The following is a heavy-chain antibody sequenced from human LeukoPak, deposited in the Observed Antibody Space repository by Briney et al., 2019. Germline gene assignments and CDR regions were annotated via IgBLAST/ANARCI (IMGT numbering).Heavy chain of an antibody. D-gene: IGHD1-1*01. Sequence: GASVKVSCKASGGTFSSYAISWVRQAPGQGLEWMGGIIPIFGTANYAQKFQGRVTITADESTSTAYMELSSLRSEDTAVYYCARKRTTGTTELYYFDYWGQGTLVTVSS. V-gene: IGHV1-69*01. CDR2: IIPIFGTA. CDR3: ARKRTTGTTELYYFDY. J-gene: IGHJ4*02. CDR1: GGTFSSYA.